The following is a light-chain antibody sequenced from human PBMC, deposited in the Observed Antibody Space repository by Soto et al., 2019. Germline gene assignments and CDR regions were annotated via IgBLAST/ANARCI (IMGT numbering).Light chain of an antibody. J-gene: IGLJ3*02. V-gene: IGLV1-44*01. Sequence: QSVLTQPPSASGTPGQRVTISCSGSTSNIGTNTVYWYQQLPGTAPKLLIYNNNQRPSGVPDRFSGSKSGTSASLAISGLQSEDEADYYCAGWDDSLNGPTWVFGGGTKVTVL. CDR2: NNN. CDR3: AGWDDSLNGPTWV. CDR1: TSNIGTNT.